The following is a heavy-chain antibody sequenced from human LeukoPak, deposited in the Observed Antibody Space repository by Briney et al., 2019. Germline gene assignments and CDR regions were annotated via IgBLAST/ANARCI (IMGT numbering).Heavy chain of an antibody. D-gene: IGHD4-17*01. CDR2: IKQDGSEK. V-gene: IGHV3-7*03. Sequence: PGGSLRLSCAASGFTFSSYWMSWVRQAPGKGLEWVANIKQDGSEKYYVDSVKGRFTISRDNAKNSLYLQMNILRAEDTAVYYCARVGAQDYGDARDAFDIWGQGTMVTVSS. J-gene: IGHJ3*02. CDR1: GFTFSSYW. CDR3: ARVGAQDYGDARDAFDI.